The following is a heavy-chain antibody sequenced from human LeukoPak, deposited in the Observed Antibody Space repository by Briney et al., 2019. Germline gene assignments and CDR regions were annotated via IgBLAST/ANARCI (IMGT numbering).Heavy chain of an antibody. CDR1: GFTFSNYA. D-gene: IGHD3-22*01. J-gene: IGHJ6*02. V-gene: IGHV3-23*01. CDR3: AKGYQTYYYDSSGYYYGYYYYYGMDV. CDR2: ISGSGGST. Sequence: GGSLRLSCAASGFTFSNYAMSWVRQAPGKGLEWVSAISGSGGSTYYADSVKGRFTISRDNSKNTLYLQMNSLRAEDTAVYYCAKGYQTYYYDSSGYYYGYYYYYGMDVWGQGTTVTVSS.